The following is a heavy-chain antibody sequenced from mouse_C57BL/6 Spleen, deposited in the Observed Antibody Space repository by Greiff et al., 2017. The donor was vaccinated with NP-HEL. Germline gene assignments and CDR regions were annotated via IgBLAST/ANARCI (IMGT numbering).Heavy chain of an antibody. V-gene: IGHV5-17*01. CDR3: AREAAQAYYAMDY. CDR2: ISSGSSTI. J-gene: IGHJ4*01. Sequence: EVNLVESGGGLVKPGGSLKLSCAASGFTFSDYGMHWVRQAPEKGLEWVAYISSGSSTIYYADTVKGRFTISRDNAKNTLFLQMTSLRSEDTAMYYCAREAAQAYYAMDYWGQGTSVTVSS. D-gene: IGHD3-2*02. CDR1: GFTFSDYG.